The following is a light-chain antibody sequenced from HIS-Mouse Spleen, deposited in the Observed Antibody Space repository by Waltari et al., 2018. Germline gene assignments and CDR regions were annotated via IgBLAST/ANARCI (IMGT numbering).Light chain of an antibody. J-gene: IGLJ2*01. CDR2: EDS. CDR3: YSTDSSGNHRV. Sequence: SYELTQQPSVSVSPGQTARITCSGDALPKKYAYWYQQKSGQAPGLVIYEDSKRPSGIPERFSGSSSGTMATLTISGDQVEDEADYYCYSTDSSGNHRVFGGGTKLTVL. V-gene: IGLV3-10*01. CDR1: ALPKKY.